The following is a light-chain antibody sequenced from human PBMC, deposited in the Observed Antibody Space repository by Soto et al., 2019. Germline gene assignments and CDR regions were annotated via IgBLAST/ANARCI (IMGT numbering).Light chain of an antibody. CDR2: KAS. V-gene: IGKV1-5*03. CDR1: QSISSW. Sequence: DIQMTQSPSTLSASVGDRVTITCRASQSISSWLAWYQQKPGKAPKLLIYKASSLESGVPSRFSGSGSGTEFTLAISSLQPDDFATYYCRQYINYPRTVGGGTKVDSK. CDR3: RQYINYPRT. J-gene: IGKJ4*01.